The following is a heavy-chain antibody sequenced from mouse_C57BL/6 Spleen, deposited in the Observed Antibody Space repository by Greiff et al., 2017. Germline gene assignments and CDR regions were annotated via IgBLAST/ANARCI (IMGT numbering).Heavy chain of an antibody. J-gene: IGHJ4*01. CDR3: ARGGYYYGSSYAMDY. Sequence: QVQLQQSGPELVKPGASVKISCKASGYAFSSSWMNWVKQRPGKGLEWIGRIYPGDGDTNYNGKFKGKATLTADKSSSTAYMHSSSLTSEDSAVYFCARGGYYYGSSYAMDYWGQGTSVTVSS. CDR2: IYPGDGDT. D-gene: IGHD1-1*01. CDR1: GYAFSSSW. V-gene: IGHV1-82*01.